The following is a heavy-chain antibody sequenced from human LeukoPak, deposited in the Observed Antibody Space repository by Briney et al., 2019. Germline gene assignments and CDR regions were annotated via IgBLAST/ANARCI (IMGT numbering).Heavy chain of an antibody. V-gene: IGHV1-69*13. CDR3: ASSRSGDYDILTGYYYYFDY. CDR2: IIPIFGTA. CDR1: GYTFTSYG. J-gene: IGHJ4*02. Sequence: SVKVSCKASGYTFTSYGISWVRQAPGQGLEWMGGIIPIFGTANYAQKFQGRVTITADESTSTAYMELSSLRSEDTAVYYCASSRSGDYDILTGYYYYFDYWGQGTLVTVSS. D-gene: IGHD3-9*01.